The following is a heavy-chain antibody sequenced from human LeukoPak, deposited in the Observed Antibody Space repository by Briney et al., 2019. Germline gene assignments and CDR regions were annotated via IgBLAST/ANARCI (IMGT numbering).Heavy chain of an antibody. J-gene: IGHJ6*03. CDR3: ARGQRYDFWPGGDYYYMDV. CDR1: GGSISSYY. V-gene: IGHV4-59*01. D-gene: IGHD3-3*01. Sequence: KPSETLSLTCTVTGGSISSYYWSWIRQPPGKGLEWIRYNYYRGSTNYNPSLKSRVTISVDTSKNQFSLKLSSVTAADTAVYYCARGQRYDFWPGGDYYYMDVWGKGTTVTASS. CDR2: NYYRGST.